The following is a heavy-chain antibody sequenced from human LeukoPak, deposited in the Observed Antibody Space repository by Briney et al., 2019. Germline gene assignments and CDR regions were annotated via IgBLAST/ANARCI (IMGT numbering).Heavy chain of an antibody. CDR1: GYRFTNYW. CDR2: IYPADSDT. D-gene: IGHD2-15*01. V-gene: IGHV5-51*01. CDR3: ASGISITATLFDH. Sequence: GESLKISCKASGYRFTNYWIGWVRQMPGKGLEWMGIIYPADSDTKYSPSFQGQVTISADKSISTAYLQWSSLKASDTAMYFCASGISITATLFDHWGQGTLVSVSS. J-gene: IGHJ4*02.